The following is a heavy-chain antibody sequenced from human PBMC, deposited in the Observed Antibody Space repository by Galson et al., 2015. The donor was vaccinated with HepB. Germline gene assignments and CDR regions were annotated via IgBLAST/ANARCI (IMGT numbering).Heavy chain of an antibody. CDR3: ARDLDYNGMDV. D-gene: IGHD3-3*01. Sequence: SLRLSCAASGFTFSSYSMNWVRQAPGKGLEWVSSISSSSSYIYYADSVKGRFTISRDNAKNSLYLQMNSPRAEDTAVYCCARDLDYNGMDVWGQGTTVTVSS. CDR2: ISSSSSYI. V-gene: IGHV3-21*01. J-gene: IGHJ6*02. CDR1: GFTFSSYS.